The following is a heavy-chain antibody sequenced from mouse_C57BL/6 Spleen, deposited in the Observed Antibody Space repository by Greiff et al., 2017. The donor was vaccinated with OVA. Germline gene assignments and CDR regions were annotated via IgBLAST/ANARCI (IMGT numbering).Heavy chain of an antibody. CDR2: IWRGGST. D-gene: IGHD4-1*01. Sequence: VKVVESGPGLVQPSQSLSITCTVSGFSLTSYGVHWVRQSPGKGLEWLGVIWRGGSTDYNAAFMSRLSITKDNSKSQVFFKMNSLQADDTAIYYCAKTGTGGYYFDYWGQGTTLTVSS. CDR1: GFSLTSYG. CDR3: AKTGTGGYYFDY. J-gene: IGHJ2*01. V-gene: IGHV2-5*01.